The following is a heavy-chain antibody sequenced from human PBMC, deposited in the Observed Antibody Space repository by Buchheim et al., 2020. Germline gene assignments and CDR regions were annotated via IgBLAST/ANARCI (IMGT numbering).Heavy chain of an antibody. V-gene: IGHV4-4*02. J-gene: IGHJ6*02. CDR1: GGSISSSNW. Sequence: QVQLQESGPGLVKPSGTLSLTCAVSGGSISSSNWWSWVRQPPGKGLEWIGEIYHSGSTNYNPSLNSRVTISVDKSKNQFSLKLSSVTAADTAVYYCARDINLRITMVRGVITLRYGMDVWGQGTT. D-gene: IGHD3-10*01. CDR2: IYHSGST. CDR3: ARDINLRITMVRGVITLRYGMDV.